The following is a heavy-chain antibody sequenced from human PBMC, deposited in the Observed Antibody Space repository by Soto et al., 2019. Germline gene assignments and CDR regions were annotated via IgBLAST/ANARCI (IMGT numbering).Heavy chain of an antibody. CDR3: AKDPNPWGPTGHITD. V-gene: IGHV3-30*18. D-gene: IGHD3-16*01. CDR1: GFSFSSYG. CDR2: ISYDGSNK. Sequence: QVQLVESGGGVVQPGRSLRLSCAASGFSFSSYGMHWVRQAPGKGLEWVAVISYDGSNKYYADSVKGRFTISRDKSKNTLYLQMNSLRTADTAVYYCAKDPNPWGPTGHITDWGQGTLVTVSS. J-gene: IGHJ4*02.